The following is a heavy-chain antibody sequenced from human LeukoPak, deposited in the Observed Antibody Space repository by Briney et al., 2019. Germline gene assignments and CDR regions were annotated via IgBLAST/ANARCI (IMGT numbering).Heavy chain of an antibody. V-gene: IGHV4-4*07. D-gene: IGHD6-13*01. CDR1: GGSISSYS. Sequence: SETLSLTCSVSGGSISSYSWTWIRQPAGKGLEWIGRIYATGSTNFNPSLKSRVAMSVDTSKSQFSLNLSSVTAADTAVYYCARAPAGSSKYEYWGQGILVTVSS. CDR2: IYATGST. J-gene: IGHJ4*02. CDR3: ARAPAGSSKYEY.